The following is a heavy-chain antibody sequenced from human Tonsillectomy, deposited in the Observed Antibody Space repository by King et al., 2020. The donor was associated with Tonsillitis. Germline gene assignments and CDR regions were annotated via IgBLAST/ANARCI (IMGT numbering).Heavy chain of an antibody. CDR2: IYHSGST. D-gene: IGHD6-19*01. V-gene: IGHV4-38-2*01. CDR1: GYSISGYY. Sequence: QMQLQESGPGLVKPSETLSLTCAVSGYSISGYYWAWIRQPPGKGLEWIGIIYHSGSTYYKPSLKSRVTISVDTSKSQFSLKLNSVTAADTAVYYCARALADGSGWHLRVNCFDYGGQGTLVTVSS. CDR3: ARALADGSGWHLRVNCFDY. J-gene: IGHJ4*02.